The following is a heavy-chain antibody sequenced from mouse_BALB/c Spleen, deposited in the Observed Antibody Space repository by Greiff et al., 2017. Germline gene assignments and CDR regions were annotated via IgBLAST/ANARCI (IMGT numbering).Heavy chain of an antibody. D-gene: IGHD2-1*01. Sequence: QVQLKESGAELVRPGVSVKISCKGSGYTFTDYAMHWVKQSHAKSLEWIGVISTYYGDASYNQKFKGKATMTVDKSSSTAYMELARLTSEDSAIYYCTGCNYDYFDYWGQGTTLTVSS. CDR1: GYTFTDYA. J-gene: IGHJ2*01. CDR3: TGCNYDYFDY. V-gene: IGHV1S137*01. CDR2: ISTYYGDA.